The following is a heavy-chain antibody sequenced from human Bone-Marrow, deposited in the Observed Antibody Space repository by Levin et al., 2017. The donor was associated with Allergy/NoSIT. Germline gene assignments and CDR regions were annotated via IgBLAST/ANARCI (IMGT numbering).Heavy chain of an antibody. CDR1: GISLSTSGLG. CDR3: AHRLEILSGSDDAFDI. CDR2: IDWNDNK. D-gene: IGHD3-9*01. V-gene: IGHV2-5*01. J-gene: IGHJ3*02. Sequence: ESGPTLVKPTETLTLTCTLSGISLSTSGLGVAWIRQPPGQALEWLASIDWNDNKRYSPSVKSRLTITKDTSKKQAVLTMTDMGPVDTATYFCAHRLEILSGSDDAFDIWGQGTIVTVSS.